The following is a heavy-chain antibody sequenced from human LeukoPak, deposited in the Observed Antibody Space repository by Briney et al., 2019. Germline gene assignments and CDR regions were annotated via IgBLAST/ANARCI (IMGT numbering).Heavy chain of an antibody. J-gene: IGHJ4*02. V-gene: IGHV4-39*01. CDR1: GGSISSNSYY. D-gene: IGHD3/OR15-3a*01. CDR3: ARQTGSGLFTLP. Sequence: SETLSLTCTVSGGSISSNSYYWGWIRQPPGKGLEWIGSVYYSGSTYYKPSLKSRVTISVDTSKNQFSLKLSSVTAADTAVYYCARQTGSGLFTLPGGQGTLVTVSS. CDR2: VYYSGST.